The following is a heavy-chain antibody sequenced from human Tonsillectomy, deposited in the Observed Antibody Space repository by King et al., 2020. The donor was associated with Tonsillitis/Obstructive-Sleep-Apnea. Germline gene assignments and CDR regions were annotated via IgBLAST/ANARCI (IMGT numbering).Heavy chain of an antibody. CDR3: ARDRCSGGSCYPDY. D-gene: IGHD2-15*01. CDR1: GGSISSGGYY. J-gene: IGHJ4*02. CDR2: IYYSGST. Sequence: HLQGSGPGLVKPSQTLSLTCTVSGGSISSGGYYWSWIRQHPGKGLEWIGYIYYSGSTYYNPSLKSRVTISVDTSKNQFSLKLSSVTAADTAVYYCARDRCSGGSCYPDYWGQGTLVTVSS. V-gene: IGHV4-31*03.